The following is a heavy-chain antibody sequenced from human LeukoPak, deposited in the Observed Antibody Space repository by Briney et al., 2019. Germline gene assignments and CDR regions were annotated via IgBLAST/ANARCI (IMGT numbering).Heavy chain of an antibody. J-gene: IGHJ4*02. CDR3: ARALWFGETFPAY. V-gene: IGHV3-48*01. D-gene: IGHD3-10*01. CDR1: EFSVGSNY. CDR2: ISSSSSTI. Sequence: GGSLRLSCAASEFSVGSNYMTWVRQAPGKGLQWVSYISSSSSTIYYADSVKGRFTISRDNAKDSLYLQMNSLRAEDTAVYYCARALWFGETFPAYWGQGTLVTVSS.